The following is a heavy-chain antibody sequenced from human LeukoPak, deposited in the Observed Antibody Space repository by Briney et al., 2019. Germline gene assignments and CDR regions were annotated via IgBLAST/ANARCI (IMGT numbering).Heavy chain of an antibody. CDR2: INPNSGGT. J-gene: IGHJ4*02. CDR1: GYTFTGYY. CDR3: ARDTSPIAVAGTGQD. V-gene: IGHV1-2*02. Sequence: GASVKVSCKASGYTFTGYYMHWVRQAPGQGLEWMGWINPNSGGTNYAQKFQGRVTMTRDTSISTAYMELSRLRSDDTAVYYCARDTSPIAVAGTGQDWGQGTLVTVSS. D-gene: IGHD6-19*01.